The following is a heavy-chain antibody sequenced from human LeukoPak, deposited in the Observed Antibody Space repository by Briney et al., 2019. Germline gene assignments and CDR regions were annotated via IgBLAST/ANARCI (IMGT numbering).Heavy chain of an antibody. Sequence: SETLSLTCAAYGGSFSGYYWSWIRQPPGKGLEWIGEINHSGSTNYNPSLKSRVTISVDTSKNQFSLKLSSVTAADTAVYYCARAPEKGNDSGSYFGFDPWGQGTLVTVSS. CDR2: INHSGST. CDR3: ARAPEKGNDSGSYFGFDP. D-gene: IGHD1-26*01. J-gene: IGHJ5*02. V-gene: IGHV4-34*01. CDR1: GGSFSGYY.